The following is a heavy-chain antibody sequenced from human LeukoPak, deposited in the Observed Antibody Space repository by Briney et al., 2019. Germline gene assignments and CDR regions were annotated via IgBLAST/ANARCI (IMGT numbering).Heavy chain of an antibody. CDR3: ARATYYDFWSGVHSYYYYYMDV. CDR2: IYYSGST. CDR1: GGSISSSSYY. V-gene: IGHV4-39*07. J-gene: IGHJ6*03. D-gene: IGHD3-3*01. Sequence: SETLSLTCTVSGGSISSSSYYWGWIRQPPGKGLEWIGSIYYSGSTYYNPSLKSRATISVDTSKNQFSLKLSSVTATDTAVYYCARATYYDFWSGVHSYYYYYMDVWGKGTTVTVSS.